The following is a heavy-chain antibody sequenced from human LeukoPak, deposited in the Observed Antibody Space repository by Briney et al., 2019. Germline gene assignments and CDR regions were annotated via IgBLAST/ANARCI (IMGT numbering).Heavy chain of an antibody. D-gene: IGHD3-10*01. J-gene: IGHJ4*02. CDR3: ARGSIDYGSGSYYKDY. CDR2: ISSSGSTI. CDR1: GFTFSDYH. Sequence: GGSLRLSCAASGFTFSDYHMSWIRQAPGKGLEWVSYISSSGSTIYYADSVKGRFTISRDNAKNSLYLQMNSLRAEDTAVYYCARGSIDYGSGSYYKDYWGQGTLVTVSS. V-gene: IGHV3-11*01.